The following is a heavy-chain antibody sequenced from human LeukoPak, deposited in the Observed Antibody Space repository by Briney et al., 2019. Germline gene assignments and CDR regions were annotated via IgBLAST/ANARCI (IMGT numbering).Heavy chain of an antibody. V-gene: IGHV3-30*18. Sequence: GGSLRLSCATSGFTFSNAWMNWVRQAPGKGLEWVAVISYDGSNKYYADSVKGRFTISRDNSKNTLYLQMNSLRAEDTAVYYCAKSPHFDWLSYYFDYWGQGTLVTVSS. J-gene: IGHJ4*02. CDR2: ISYDGSNK. CDR1: GFTFSNAW. D-gene: IGHD3-9*01. CDR3: AKSPHFDWLSYYFDY.